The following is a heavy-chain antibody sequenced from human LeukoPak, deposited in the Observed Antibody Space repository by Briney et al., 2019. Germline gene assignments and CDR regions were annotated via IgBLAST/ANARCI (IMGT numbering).Heavy chain of an antibody. D-gene: IGHD6-19*01. V-gene: IGHV4-59*01. CDR2: IYYTGST. CDR3: ARAYRSGWIDAFDM. CDR1: GGPISRYY. Sequence: SETLSLTCTVSGGPISRYYWSWIRQPPGKALDWIGYIYYTGSTNYNPSLKRRVPIPVETSKHELSLKQHSVTAADEAVYYCARAYRSGWIDAFDMWGQGTMVTVSS. J-gene: IGHJ3*02.